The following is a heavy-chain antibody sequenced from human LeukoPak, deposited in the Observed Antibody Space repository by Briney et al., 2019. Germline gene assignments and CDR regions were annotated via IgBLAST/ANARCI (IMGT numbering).Heavy chain of an antibody. J-gene: IGHJ5*02. CDR2: FDPEDGET. Sequence: GASVKVSCKVSGYTLTELSMHWVRQAPGKGLEWMGGFDPEDGETIYAQKFQGRVTMTEDTSTDTAYMELCSLRSEDTAVYYCATGYEPNCSGGSCYRRNWFDPWGQGTLVTVSS. V-gene: IGHV1-24*01. CDR1: GYTLTELS. D-gene: IGHD2-15*01. CDR3: ATGYEPNCSGGSCYRRNWFDP.